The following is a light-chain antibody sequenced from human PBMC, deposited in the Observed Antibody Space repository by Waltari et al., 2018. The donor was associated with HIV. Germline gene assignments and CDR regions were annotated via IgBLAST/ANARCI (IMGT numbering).Light chain of an antibody. CDR1: QSISTY. V-gene: IGKV1-39*01. J-gene: IGKJ2*02. Sequence: DIQMTQSPSSLSASVGDGVTITCRASQSISTYLNWYQQKPGKAPKLLIYGASSLQSWVPLRFIGGGAGTVYTLAISSRQSEDFATYYCEKSYGSPRTFGQGTTLEI. CDR2: GAS. CDR3: EKSYGSPRT.